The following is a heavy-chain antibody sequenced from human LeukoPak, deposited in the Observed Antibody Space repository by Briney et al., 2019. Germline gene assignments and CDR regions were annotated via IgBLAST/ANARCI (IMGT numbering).Heavy chain of an antibody. CDR3: ARSRGYSYGTTFLDY. Sequence: SETLSLTCTVSGGSISTYYWSWIRQPPGKGLEWIGYIYYSGSINYNPSLKSRVTISVDTSKNQFSLKLSSETAADTAVYYCARSRGYSYGTTFLDYWGQGTLVTVSS. CDR1: GGSISTYY. J-gene: IGHJ4*02. D-gene: IGHD5-18*01. CDR2: IYYSGSI. V-gene: IGHV4-59*08.